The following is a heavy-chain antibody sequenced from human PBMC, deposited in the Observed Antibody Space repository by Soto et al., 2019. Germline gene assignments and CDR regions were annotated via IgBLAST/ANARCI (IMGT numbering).Heavy chain of an antibody. V-gene: IGHV4-59*01. CDR3: ATGGGWLHNSYIRGLYFDY. Sequence: SETLSLTCTVSGGSLSGSYCSWIRKSPGKSLEWIASISYTGSTTHNPSLKSRVTLSVDASKNQFSLSLTSVTPADTAAYYCATGGGWLHNSYIRGLYFDYWGQGVLVTVSS. D-gene: IGHD3-3*02. CDR1: GGSLSGSY. J-gene: IGHJ4*02. CDR2: ISYTGST.